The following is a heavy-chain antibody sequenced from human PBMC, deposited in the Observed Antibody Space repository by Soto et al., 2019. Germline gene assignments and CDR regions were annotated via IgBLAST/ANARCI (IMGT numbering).Heavy chain of an antibody. CDR2: IYHSGST. CDR1: GGSTSSSNW. D-gene: IGHD6-13*01. V-gene: IGHV4-4*02. J-gene: IGHJ3*02. CDR3: ARSPSSSWYGGGAFDI. Sequence: LSLTCTVSGGSTSSSNWWSWVRQPPGKGLEWIGEIYHSGSTNYNPSLQSRVTISVDKSENQFSLKMRSVTAADTAVYYCARSPSSSWYGGGAFDIWGQGTMVTVSS.